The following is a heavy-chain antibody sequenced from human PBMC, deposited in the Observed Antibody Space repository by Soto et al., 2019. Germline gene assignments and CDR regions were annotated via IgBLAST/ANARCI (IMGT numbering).Heavy chain of an antibody. CDR3: ARHDYYGSGSYYLFDY. Sequence: PGESLKISCKGSGYSFTSYWISWVLHMPGRGLEWMGRIDPSDSYTNYSPSFQGHVTISADKSISTAYLQWSSLKASDTAMYYCARHDYYGSGSYYLFDYWGQGTLVTVSS. CDR2: IDPSDSYT. J-gene: IGHJ4*02. D-gene: IGHD3-10*01. CDR1: GYSFTSYW. V-gene: IGHV5-10-1*01.